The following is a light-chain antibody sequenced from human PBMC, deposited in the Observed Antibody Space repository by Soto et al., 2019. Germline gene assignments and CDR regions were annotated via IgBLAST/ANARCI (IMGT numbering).Light chain of an antibody. J-gene: IGKJ5*01. Sequence: EIFLTQSPSTLSLYPVEIATLSCRASQSVSSYLAWYQQKPGQTPRLLIYDASNRATGIPARFSGSGSETDFTLTISSLEPEDFAVYYCQHRMNWPLTFGQGTRLEIK. V-gene: IGKV3-11*01. CDR2: DAS. CDR1: QSVSSY. CDR3: QHRMNWPLT.